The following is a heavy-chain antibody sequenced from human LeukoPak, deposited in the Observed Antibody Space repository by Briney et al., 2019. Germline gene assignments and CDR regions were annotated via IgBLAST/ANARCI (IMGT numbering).Heavy chain of an antibody. CDR1: DGSFSGYS. Sequence: SETLSLTCAVYDGSFSGYSWSWIRQPPGKGLEWIGEINHSGSTNYNPSLKSRVTISLDTSKNQFSLKLSSVTAADTAVYYCARPLTGYSYFDYWCQGTLVTVSS. CDR3: ARPLTGYSYFDY. V-gene: IGHV4-34*01. CDR2: INHSGST. J-gene: IGHJ4*02. D-gene: IGHD3-9*01.